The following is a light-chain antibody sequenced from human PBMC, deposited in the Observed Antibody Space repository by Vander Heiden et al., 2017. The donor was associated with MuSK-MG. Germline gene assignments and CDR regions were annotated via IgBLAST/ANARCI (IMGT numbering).Light chain of an antibody. Sequence: EIVLTQSPEFQSVTPKETVTITCRASQSIGNSVHWYQQKPEQSPRLLIRYAYQTGSGVPSRFSGRGSGTEFSLTINAVEAEDAATYYCQQTSTLPRTFGQGTKVEIK. CDR2: YAY. CDR1: QSIGNS. J-gene: IGKJ1*01. CDR3: QQTSTLPRT. V-gene: IGKV6-21*01.